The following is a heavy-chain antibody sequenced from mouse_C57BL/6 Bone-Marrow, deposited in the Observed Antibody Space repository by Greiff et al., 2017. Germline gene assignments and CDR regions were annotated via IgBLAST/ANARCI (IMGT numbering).Heavy chain of an antibody. V-gene: IGHV1-15*01. J-gene: IGHJ2*01. D-gene: IGHD4-1*01. CDR2: IDPETGGT. CDR1: GYTFTDYE. Sequence: LVESGAELVRPGASVTLSCKASGYTFTDYEMHWVKQTPVHGLEWIGAIDPETGGTAYNQKFKGKAILTADKSSSTAYMELRSLTSEDSAVYYCTRSGYWGQGTTRTVSS. CDR3: TRSGY.